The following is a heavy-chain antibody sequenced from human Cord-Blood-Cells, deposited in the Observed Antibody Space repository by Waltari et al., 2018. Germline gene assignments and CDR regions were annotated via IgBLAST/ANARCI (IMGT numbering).Heavy chain of an antibody. Sequence: QVQLQESGPGLVKPSETLSLTCTVSGGSISSYYCGWIRHPAGKGLEWIGRIYTSGSTNYNPSLKSRVTMSVDTSKNQFSLKLSSVTAADTAVYYCARQAGDYYYYGMDVWGQGTTVTVSS. CDR2: IYTSGST. J-gene: IGHJ6*02. V-gene: IGHV4-4*07. D-gene: IGHD4-17*01. CDR1: GGSISSYY. CDR3: ARQAGDYYYYGMDV.